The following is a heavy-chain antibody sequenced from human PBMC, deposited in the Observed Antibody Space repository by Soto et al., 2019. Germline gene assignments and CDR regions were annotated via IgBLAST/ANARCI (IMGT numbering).Heavy chain of an antibody. D-gene: IGHD6-19*01. CDR3: ARDGGAVAGQYFDY. CDR1: GLRFSGLY. V-gene: IGHV3-11*05. CDR2: ISSSGDYA. Sequence: GGSIKLSRAASGLRFSGLYMSWTRQAPGKGLEWVSFISSSGDYANYADSVKGRFTISRDNTKSSLYLQLNSLRAEDTAMYYCARDGGAVAGQYFDYWGQGTLVTVSS. J-gene: IGHJ4*02.